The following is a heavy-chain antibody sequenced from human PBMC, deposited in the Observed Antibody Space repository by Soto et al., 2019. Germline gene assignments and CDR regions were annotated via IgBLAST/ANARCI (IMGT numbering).Heavy chain of an antibody. CDR2: IYYSGST. J-gene: IGHJ2*01. CDR3: ARHFRPRYSSSWQRRKDVWYFDL. V-gene: IGHV4-39*01. CDR1: GGSISSSSYY. D-gene: IGHD6-13*01. Sequence: QLQLQESGPGLVKPSETLSLTCTVSGGSISSSSYYWGWIRQPPGKGLEWIGSIYYSGSTYYNPSLKSRVTISVDTSKNQFSLKLSSVTAAATALYYCARHFRPRYSSSWQRRKDVWYFDLWGRGTLVTVSS.